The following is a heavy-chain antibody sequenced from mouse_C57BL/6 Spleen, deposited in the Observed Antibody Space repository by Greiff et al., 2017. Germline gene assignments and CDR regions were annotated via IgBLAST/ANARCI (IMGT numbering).Heavy chain of an antibody. V-gene: IGHV3-6*01. CDR1: GYSITSGYY. CDR2: ISYDGSN. D-gene: IGHD2-4*01. Sequence: VQLQQSGPGLVKPSQSLSITCSVTGYSITSGYYWNWIRQFPGNKLEWMGYISYDGSNNYNPSLKNRISITRDTSKNQFFLKLNSVTTEDTATYYCTRGAYYDYDEDAMDYWGQGTSVTVSS. CDR3: TRGAYYDYDEDAMDY. J-gene: IGHJ4*01.